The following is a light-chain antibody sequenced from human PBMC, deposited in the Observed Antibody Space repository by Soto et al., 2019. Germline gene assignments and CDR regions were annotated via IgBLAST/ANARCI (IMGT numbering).Light chain of an antibody. CDR2: AAS. CDR3: QQSYSTPPA. J-gene: IGKJ5*01. CDR1: QSINSY. Sequence: DIQMTQSPSSLSASVGDRVTITCRASQSINSYLNWYQQKPGKAPKLLIYAASNLQSGVPSRFRGSGSGTDFTLTITSLQPEDFATYSCQQSYSTPPAFGQGTRLELK. V-gene: IGKV1-39*01.